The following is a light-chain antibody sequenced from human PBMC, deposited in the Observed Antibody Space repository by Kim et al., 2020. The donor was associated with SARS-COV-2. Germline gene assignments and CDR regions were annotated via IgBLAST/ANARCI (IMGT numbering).Light chain of an antibody. V-gene: IGKV3-11*01. Sequence: LSLSPGDTPTLSCRARPSVSIDLAWYQHKPGQAPRLLISDAANRATGIPPRFTGSGSETDFTLTITSLEPEDSAVYYCQHRSNWYTFGQGTKLEI. CDR3: QHRSNWYT. CDR1: PSVSID. J-gene: IGKJ2*01. CDR2: DAA.